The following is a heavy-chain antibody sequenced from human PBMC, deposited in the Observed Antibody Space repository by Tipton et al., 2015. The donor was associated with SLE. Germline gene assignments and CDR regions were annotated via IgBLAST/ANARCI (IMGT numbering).Heavy chain of an antibody. CDR1: GSSISSGYY. J-gene: IGHJ3*02. CDR3: ARRSVQEAFDI. CDR2: ICHNGDT. V-gene: IGHV4-38-2*01. Sequence: TLSLTCPVSGSSISSGYYWGWIRQPPGKGLAWIGTICHNGDTYYKSSLKSRVTISVDTSKNHFSLKLRSVTAADTAVYFCARRSVQEAFDIWGQGTMVTVSS. D-gene: IGHD1-1*01.